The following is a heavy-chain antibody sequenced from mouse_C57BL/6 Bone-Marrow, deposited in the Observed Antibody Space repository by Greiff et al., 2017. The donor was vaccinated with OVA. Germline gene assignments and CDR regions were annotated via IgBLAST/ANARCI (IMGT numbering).Heavy chain of an antibody. CDR1: GYAFSSSW. CDR3: ARGGLAGTFAY. V-gene: IGHV1-82*01. D-gene: IGHD4-1*01. CDR2: IYPGDGDT. J-gene: IGHJ3*01. Sequence: VQLQQSGPELVKPGASVKISCKASGYAFSSSWMNWVKQRPGQGLEWIGRIYPGDGDTNYNGKFTGQATLTADKSSSTAYMQLSSLTSEDSAVCFCARGGLAGTFAYWGQGTLVTVSA.